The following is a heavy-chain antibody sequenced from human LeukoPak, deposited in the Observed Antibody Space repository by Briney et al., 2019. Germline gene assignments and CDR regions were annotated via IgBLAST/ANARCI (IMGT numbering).Heavy chain of an antibody. CDR3: ARGAGATLYYYYYYMDV. Sequence: GASVKVSCKASGYTFTGYYMHWVRQAPGQGLEWMGWINPNSGGTNYAQKFQGRVTMTRDTSISTAYMELSRLRSDDTAVYYCARGAGATLYYYYYYMDVRGKGTTVTVSS. V-gene: IGHV1-2*02. D-gene: IGHD1-26*01. CDR1: GYTFTGYY. J-gene: IGHJ6*03. CDR2: INPNSGGT.